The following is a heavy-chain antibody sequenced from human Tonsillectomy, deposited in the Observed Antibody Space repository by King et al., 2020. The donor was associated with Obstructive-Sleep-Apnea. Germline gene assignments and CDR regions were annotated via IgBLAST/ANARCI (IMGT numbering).Heavy chain of an antibody. CDR2: INTNTGNP. CDR1: GYSFTSYA. CDR3: ARMVYSSSWYRFFDS. D-gene: IGHD6-13*01. V-gene: IGHV7-4-1*02. Sequence: QLVQSGSELKTPGASVKVSCKASGYSFTSYAMNWVRQAPGQGLEWMGRINTNTGNPTYDQVFTGRFVFSLDTSGRTAYLQISSLKAEDTAVYYCARMVYSSSWYRFFDSWGQGTLVTVSS. J-gene: IGHJ4*02.